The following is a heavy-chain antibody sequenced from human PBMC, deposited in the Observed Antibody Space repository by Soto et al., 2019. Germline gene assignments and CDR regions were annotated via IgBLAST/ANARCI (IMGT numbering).Heavy chain of an antibody. D-gene: IGHD6-13*01. Sequence: QVQLVEAGGGVVQPGRSLRLSCAASGFTFSSYGMHWVRQAPGKGLEGVAVIWYDGSNKYYADSVKGRFTISRDNSKNTLYLQMNSLRAEDTAVYSCARWGIAAGDYWGQGTLVTVSS. CDR2: IWYDGSNK. V-gene: IGHV3-33*01. CDR3: ARWGIAAGDY. J-gene: IGHJ4*02. CDR1: GFTFSSYG.